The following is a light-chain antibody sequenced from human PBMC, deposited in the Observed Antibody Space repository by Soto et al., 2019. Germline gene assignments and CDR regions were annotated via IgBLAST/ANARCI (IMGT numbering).Light chain of an antibody. CDR3: QQYNNCPPTT. J-gene: IGKJ5*01. CDR2: GAS. CDR1: QSVSSN. V-gene: IGKV3-15*01. Sequence: EIVITQSPATLSVSPGERATLSCRASQSVSSNLAWYQQKPGQAPRLLIYGASTRATGIPARFSGSGSGAEYTLTISSLQSADFVVYYCQQYNNCPPTTFGQGTRLEIK.